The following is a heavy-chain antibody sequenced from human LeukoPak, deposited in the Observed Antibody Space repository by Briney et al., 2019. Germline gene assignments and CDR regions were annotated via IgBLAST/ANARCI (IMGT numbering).Heavy chain of an antibody. CDR1: GGSISSYY. J-gene: IGHJ4*02. D-gene: IGHD5-18*01. CDR3: ARETKSGYSYGYFDY. Sequence: SETLSLTCTVSGGSISSYYWGWIRQPPGKGLEWIGYIYYSGSTNYNPSLKSRVTISVDTSKNQFSLKLSSVTAADTAVYYCARETKSGYSYGYFDYWGQGTLVTVSS. V-gene: IGHV4-59*01. CDR2: IYYSGST.